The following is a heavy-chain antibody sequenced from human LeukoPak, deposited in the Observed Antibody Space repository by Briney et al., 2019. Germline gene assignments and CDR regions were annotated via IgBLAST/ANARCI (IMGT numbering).Heavy chain of an antibody. CDR2: IKLDGSEK. Sequence: GGSPKLSCATSGFTFSGSAMHWVRQAPGKGLEWVANIKLDGSEKNYVDSVKGRFTISRDNTKNSLYLQMNSLRAEDTAVFYCVRDQYDTWSRRGNFDSWGQGTLVIVSS. CDR1: GFTFSGSA. V-gene: IGHV3-7*03. J-gene: IGHJ4*02. D-gene: IGHD3-3*01. CDR3: VRDQYDTWSRRGNFDS.